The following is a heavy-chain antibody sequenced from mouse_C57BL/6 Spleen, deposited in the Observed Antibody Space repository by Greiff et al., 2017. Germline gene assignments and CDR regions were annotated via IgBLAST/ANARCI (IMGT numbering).Heavy chain of an antibody. V-gene: IGHV1-69*01. D-gene: IGHD2-4*01. Sequence: QVQLQQSGAELVMPGASVKLSCKASGYTFTSYWMHWVKQRPGQGLEWIGEIDPSDSYTNYNQKFKGKSTLTVDKSSSTAYMQLSSLTSEDSAVYYCARGGDYPAYWGQGTLVTVSA. J-gene: IGHJ3*01. CDR3: ARGGDYPAY. CDR2: IDPSDSYT. CDR1: GYTFTSYW.